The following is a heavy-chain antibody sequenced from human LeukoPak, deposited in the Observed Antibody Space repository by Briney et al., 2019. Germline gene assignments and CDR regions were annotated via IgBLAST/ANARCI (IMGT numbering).Heavy chain of an antibody. Sequence: ASVTVSCKASGYTFTSYYMHWVRQAPGQGLEWMGIINPSGGSTSYAQKIQGRVTMTRDTSTSTVYMELSSLRSEDTAVYYCARDRGGDYGRGRYYYYYYMDVWGKGTTVTVSS. V-gene: IGHV1-46*01. CDR3: ARDRGGDYGRGRYYYYYYMDV. CDR2: INPSGGST. J-gene: IGHJ6*03. D-gene: IGHD4-17*01. CDR1: GYTFTSYY.